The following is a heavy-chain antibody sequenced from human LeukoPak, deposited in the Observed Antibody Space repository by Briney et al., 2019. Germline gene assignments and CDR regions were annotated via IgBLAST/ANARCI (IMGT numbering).Heavy chain of an antibody. D-gene: IGHD3-10*01. J-gene: IGHJ3*02. CDR2: ITTTDTTK. CDR3: ARGGFVFDI. V-gene: IGHV3-48*03. Sequence: GGSLRLSCAASGFTYSSYEMNWVRQGPGKGLEWISYITTTDTTKYYTDSVKGRFTISRDNAKNSLYLQMHSLRAEDTAVYYCARGGFVFDIWGQGTVVTVSS. CDR1: GFTYSSYE.